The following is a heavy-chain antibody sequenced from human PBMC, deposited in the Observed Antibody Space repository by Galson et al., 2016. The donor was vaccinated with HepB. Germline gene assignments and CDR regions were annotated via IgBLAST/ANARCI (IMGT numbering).Heavy chain of an antibody. J-gene: IGHJ6*02. V-gene: IGHV3-30-3*01. Sequence: SLRLSCAASGLTFSSYAMHWVRQAPGKGLEWVAVISYDGSNKYYADSVKGRFTISRDNSKNKLYLQMNSLRGEDTAVYYCARDFPGYNYGIDVWGQGTTVIVSS. CDR3: ARDFPGYNYGIDV. CDR1: GLTFSSYA. CDR2: ISYDGSNK.